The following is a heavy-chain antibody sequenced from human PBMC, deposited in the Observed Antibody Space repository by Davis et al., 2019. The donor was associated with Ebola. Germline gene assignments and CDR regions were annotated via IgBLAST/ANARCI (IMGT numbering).Heavy chain of an antibody. J-gene: IGHJ3*02. V-gene: IGHV4-39*01. Sequence: SETLSLTCTVSGGSISSSGYYWGWIRQPPGKGLEWIGSIYYSGTTYYNPSLQSRVTISVDTSKNQFSLKLRSVTAADTAVYYCATTQDDNWNDVAFDIWGQGTVVTVSS. D-gene: IGHD1-1*01. CDR2: IYYSGTT. CDR1: GGSISSSGYY. CDR3: ATTQDDNWNDVAFDI.